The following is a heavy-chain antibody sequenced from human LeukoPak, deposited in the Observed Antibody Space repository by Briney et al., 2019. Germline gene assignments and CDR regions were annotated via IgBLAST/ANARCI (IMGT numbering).Heavy chain of an antibody. CDR3: ARGSWSGYYSAYYYMDV. J-gene: IGHJ6*03. CDR2: IYYSGSA. CDR1: GGSLSSYY. Sequence: SETLSLTCTVSGGSLSSYYWSWMRQPPGKGLESIGYIYYSGSANYNPSLKSRVTISVDTSKNQFSLKLRSVTAADTAVYYCARGSWSGYYSAYYYMDVWGKGTTVTVSS. V-gene: IGHV4-59*01. D-gene: IGHD3-3*01.